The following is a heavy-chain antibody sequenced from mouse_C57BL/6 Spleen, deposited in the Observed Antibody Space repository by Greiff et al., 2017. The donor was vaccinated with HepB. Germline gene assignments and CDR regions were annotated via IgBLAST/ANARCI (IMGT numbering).Heavy chain of an antibody. Sequence: VQLQQSGPELVKPGASVKIPCKASGYTFTDYNMDWVKQSHGKSLEWIGDINPNNGGTIYNQKFKGKATLTVDKSSSTAYMELRSLTSEDTAVYYCARRRDYYGSGDYFDYWGQGTTLTVSS. CDR1: GYTFTDYN. J-gene: IGHJ2*01. CDR3: ARRRDYYGSGDYFDY. V-gene: IGHV1-18*01. D-gene: IGHD1-1*01. CDR2: INPNNGGT.